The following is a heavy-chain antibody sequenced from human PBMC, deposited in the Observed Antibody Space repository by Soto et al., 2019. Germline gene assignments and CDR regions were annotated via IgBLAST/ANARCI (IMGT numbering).Heavy chain of an antibody. CDR2: IHNSGST. V-gene: IGHV4-59*02. CDR3: ARGRAVTASFYFYT. D-gene: IGHD2-21*02. J-gene: IGHJ4*02. CDR1: YNFVNSNY. Sequence: TSETLSLTCADSYNFVNSNYWNWIRQPPSKGLEWIGYIHNSGSTNQNPSLKSRVTISIDTSKNQFSLTLTPVTAADTAVYYCARGRAVTASFYFYTWGRGALLTLSS.